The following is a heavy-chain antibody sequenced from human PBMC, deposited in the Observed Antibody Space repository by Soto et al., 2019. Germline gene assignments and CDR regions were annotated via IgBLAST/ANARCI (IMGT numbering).Heavy chain of an antibody. D-gene: IGHD3-22*01. CDR1: GFALYKTA. CDR2: TSCNRSST. V-gene: IGHV3-23*01. Sequence: GGPLRLSCVDSGFALYKTALARVRQNPGNGLEWVTETSCNRSSTYGTIAVEGRFTIARDKSNNALYLQNVRLGAEGTAIYYCARTPGVITVISAFDHWSQGTQVTVSS. J-gene: IGHJ4*02. CDR3: ARTPGVITVISAFDH.